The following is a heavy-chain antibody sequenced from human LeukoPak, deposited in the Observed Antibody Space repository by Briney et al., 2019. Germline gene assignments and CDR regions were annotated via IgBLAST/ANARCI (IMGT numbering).Heavy chain of an antibody. CDR1: GGSISSGAYY. Sequence: SETLSLTCTVSGGSISSGAYYWSWIRQVPGKGLEWIGYGYFRGNSFYNPSLKGRVTISVDTSNNHFSLQLNSVTAADTAVYYCARGSGSYFARYGMDVWGQGTTVTFSS. V-gene: IGHV4-31*03. CDR3: ARGSGSYFARYGMDV. J-gene: IGHJ6*02. D-gene: IGHD1-26*01. CDR2: GYFRGNS.